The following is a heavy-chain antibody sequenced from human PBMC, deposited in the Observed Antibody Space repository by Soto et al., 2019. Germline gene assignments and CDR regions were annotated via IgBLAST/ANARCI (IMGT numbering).Heavy chain of an antibody. CDR1: SGSISSSNW. D-gene: IGHD2-15*01. CDR3: ASQFEGVVVAATRAFDI. Sequence: QVQLQESGPELVKPSGTLSLTCAVSSGSISSSNWWSWVRQPPGKGLEWIGEIYHSGRTNYNPSLKSRVTISVDKSKNQFSLKLSSVTAADTAVYYCASQFEGVVVAATRAFDIWGQGTMVTVSS. CDR2: IYHSGRT. J-gene: IGHJ3*02. V-gene: IGHV4-4*02.